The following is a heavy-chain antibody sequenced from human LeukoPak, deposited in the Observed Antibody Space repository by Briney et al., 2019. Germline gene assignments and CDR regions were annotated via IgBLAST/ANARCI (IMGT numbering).Heavy chain of an antibody. D-gene: IGHD3-22*01. V-gene: IGHV1-69*13. CDR1: GGSFSSYA. CDR2: IIPIFGTA. J-gene: IGHJ5*02. CDR3: ARDLRTDDSSGSPFVLQAP. Sequence: SVKVSCKASGGSFSSYAISWVQHAPGQGLEWMGGIIPIFGTANYAQKFQGRVTITADESTSTAYMELSSLRSEDTAVYYCARDLRTDDSSGSPFVLQAPWGQGTLVTVSS.